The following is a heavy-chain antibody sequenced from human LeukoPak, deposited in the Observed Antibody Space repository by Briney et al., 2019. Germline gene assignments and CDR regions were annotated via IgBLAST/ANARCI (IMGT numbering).Heavy chain of an antibody. CDR3: SRDQYRYNYGSGSSGLFDY. Sequence: GGSLRLSCTASGFTFGDYAMSWVRQAPGKGLEWVGFIRSNTYGGTGEYAASVKGRFTISRDDSKSIAYLQMNSLKTEDTAVYYCSRDQYRYNYGSGSSGLFDYWGQGTLVTVSS. D-gene: IGHD3-10*01. V-gene: IGHV3-49*04. J-gene: IGHJ4*02. CDR2: IRSNTYGGTG. CDR1: GFTFGDYA.